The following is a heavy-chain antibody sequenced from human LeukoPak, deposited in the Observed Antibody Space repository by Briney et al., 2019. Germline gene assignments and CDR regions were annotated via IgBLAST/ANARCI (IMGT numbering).Heavy chain of an antibody. V-gene: IGHV3-43D*03. CDR3: AKDISGSLSHAFDI. CDR1: GFTFDDYA. J-gene: IGHJ3*02. D-gene: IGHD6-25*01. Sequence: GGSLRLSCAASGFTFDDYAMHWVRQAPGKGLEWVSLISWDGGSTYYADSVKGRFTISRDNSKNSLYLQMNSLRAEDTALYYCAKDISGSLSHAFDIWGQGTMVTVSS. CDR2: ISWDGGST.